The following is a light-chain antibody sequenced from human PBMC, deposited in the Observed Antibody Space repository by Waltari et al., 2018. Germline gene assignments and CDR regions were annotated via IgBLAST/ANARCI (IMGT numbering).Light chain of an antibody. CDR2: KAS. J-gene: IGKJ2*03. CDR1: QGTSNT. CDR3: QHGYGTPYR. Sequence: DIQMTQSPSSLSASVGDRVTLTCPASQGTSNTFAWHQHKPGKVPNLLIYKASTLQSGVPSRFSGSGSGTDFTLASSGLQPEDFATYDCQHGYGTPYRFGQGTKVEIK. V-gene: IGKV1-NL1*01.